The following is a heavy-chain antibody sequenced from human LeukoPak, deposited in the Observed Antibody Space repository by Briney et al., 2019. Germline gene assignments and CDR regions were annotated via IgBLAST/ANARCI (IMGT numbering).Heavy chain of an antibody. J-gene: IGHJ4*02. D-gene: IGHD6-13*01. CDR1: GGSISSGDYY. CDR2: IYYSGST. Sequence: PSETLSLTCTVSGGSISSGDYYWSWIRQPPGKGLEWIGYIYYSGSTYYNPSLKSRVTISVDTSKNQLSLKLSSVTAADTAVYYCARGSSSWYRGFDYWGQGTLVTVSS. CDR3: ARGSSSWYRGFDY. V-gene: IGHV4-30-4*08.